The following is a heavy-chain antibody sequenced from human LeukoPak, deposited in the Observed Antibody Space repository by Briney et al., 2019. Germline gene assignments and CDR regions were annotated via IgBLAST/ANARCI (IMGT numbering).Heavy chain of an antibody. Sequence: SETLSLTCTVSGGSIRNYYWNWIRQAAGKGPEWVGRMHTTGSTNYNPSLKSRLTMSVDTSKNQFSLKVRSVTAADTAVYYCARDSGSGYYEAWGQGTLVTVSS. V-gene: IGHV4-4*07. CDR2: MHTTGST. J-gene: IGHJ5*02. CDR3: ARDSGSGYYEA. D-gene: IGHD3-10*01. CDR1: GGSIRNYY.